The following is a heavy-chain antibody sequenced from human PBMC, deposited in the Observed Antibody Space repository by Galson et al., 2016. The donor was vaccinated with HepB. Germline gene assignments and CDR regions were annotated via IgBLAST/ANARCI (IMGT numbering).Heavy chain of an antibody. V-gene: IGHV5-51*01. CDR3: ARRTRGVAGTGFDY. CDR1: RSSFTNYW. D-gene: IGHD3/OR15-3a*01. Sequence: QSGAEVKKPGESLKISCKGSRSSFTNYWIGWARQLPGKGLEWMGIIYPDDSDTRYSPSFRGQVTISADKSITTAYLQWSSLKASDTAMYYCARRTRGVAGTGFDYWGQGTQVTVSS. CDR2: IYPDDSDT. J-gene: IGHJ4*02.